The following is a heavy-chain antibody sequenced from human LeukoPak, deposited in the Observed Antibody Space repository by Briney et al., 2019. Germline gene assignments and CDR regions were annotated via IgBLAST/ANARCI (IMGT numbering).Heavy chain of an antibody. D-gene: IGHD6-19*01. V-gene: IGHV3-21*01. CDR3: AREGSYSRGWFFDY. J-gene: IGHJ4*02. CDR2: ISSSSYI. CDR1: GFTFSSYS. Sequence: GGSLRLSCAASGFTFSSYSMNWVRQAPGKGLEWVSSISSSSYIYYADSVKGRFTISRDNAKNSLYLQMNSLRAEDTAVYYCAREGSYSRGWFFDYWGQGTLVTVSS.